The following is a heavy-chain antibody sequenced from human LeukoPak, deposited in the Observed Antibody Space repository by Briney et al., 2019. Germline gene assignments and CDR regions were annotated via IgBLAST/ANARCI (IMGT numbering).Heavy chain of an antibody. V-gene: IGHV1-2*02. D-gene: IGHD2-15*01. CDR1: GYTFTGYY. Sequence: WASVKVSCKASGYTFTGYYMHWVRQAPGQGLEWMGWINPNSGGTNYAQKFQGRVTMTRDTSISTAYMELSRLRSDDTAVYYCARVDRCSGGSCSPVYGMDVWGQGTTVTVSS. CDR2: INPNSGGT. J-gene: IGHJ6*02. CDR3: ARVDRCSGGSCSPVYGMDV.